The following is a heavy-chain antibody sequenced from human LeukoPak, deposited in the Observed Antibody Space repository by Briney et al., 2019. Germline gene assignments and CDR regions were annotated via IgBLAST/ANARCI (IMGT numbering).Heavy chain of an antibody. Sequence: SETLSLTSPFFGGSISTYYWSWFGKPPGKGLEWIGNVFYSGNTIYNPSLKSRVSISEDTSKNQFSLRLNSVTAADTAVYYCARGLWNYYDNLTYGMTARPRRYYHYYMDVWGIGTTVTVSS. J-gene: IGHJ6*03. CDR1: GGSISTYY. CDR2: VFYSGNT. V-gene: IGHV4-59*12. D-gene: IGHD3-22*01. CDR3: ARGLWNYYDNLTYGMTARPRRYYHYYMDV.